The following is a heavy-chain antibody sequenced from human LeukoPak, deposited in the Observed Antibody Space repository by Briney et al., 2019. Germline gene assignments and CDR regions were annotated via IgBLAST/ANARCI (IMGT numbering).Heavy chain of an antibody. D-gene: IGHD2-21*01. J-gene: IGHJ4*02. CDR3: AREYSRSVVAGSRPDY. V-gene: IGHV4-39*02. Sequence: KSSETLSLTCTVSGDSISSSSYYWGWIRQPPGKGLEWIGSIYYRGTTYYNTSLKSRVTITVDTSNNQFSLKLNSVTAADTAVYFCAREYSRSVVAGSRPDYWGQGLLVAVPS. CDR1: GDSISSSSYY. CDR2: IYYRGTT.